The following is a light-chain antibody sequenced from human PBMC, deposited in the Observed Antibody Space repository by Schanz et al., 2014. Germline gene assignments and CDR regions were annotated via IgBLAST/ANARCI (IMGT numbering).Light chain of an antibody. CDR3: QSYDSSLSAWV. J-gene: IGLJ3*02. V-gene: IGLV2-8*01. CDR1: SSDVGGYDY. Sequence: QSALTQPPSASGSPGQSVTVSCTGTSSDVGGYDYVSWYQQLPGKAPKLMIYEVSKRPSGVPDRFSGSKSDTSASLAITGLQAEDEADYYCQSYDSSLSAWVFGGGTKLTVL. CDR2: EVS.